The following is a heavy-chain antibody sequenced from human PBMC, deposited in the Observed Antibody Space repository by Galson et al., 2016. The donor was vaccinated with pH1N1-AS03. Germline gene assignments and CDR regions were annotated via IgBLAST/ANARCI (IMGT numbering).Heavy chain of an antibody. CDR3: ARAFASGYEAGLLDF. CDR2: IAWTSGIK. D-gene: IGHD5-12*01. Sequence: SLRLPCAASGFTFHDYAMHWPRHAPGKGPEWVSGIAWTSGIKVYGDSVTGRFTLSIANAKNSLYLQMNSLKPEDTALYYRARAFASGYEAGLLDFWGQGTLVTVSS. CDR1: GFTFHDYA. J-gene: IGHJ4*02. V-gene: IGHV3-9*01.